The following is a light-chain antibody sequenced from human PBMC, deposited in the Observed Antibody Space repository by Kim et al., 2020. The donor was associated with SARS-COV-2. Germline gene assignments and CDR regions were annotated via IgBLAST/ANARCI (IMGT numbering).Light chain of an antibody. V-gene: IGLV2-23*01. J-gene: IGLJ2*01. CDR3: CSYAGSSTFVV. Sequence: QSITISCTGTSSDVGSYNLVSWYQQHPGKAPKLMIYEGSKRPSGASNRFSGSKSGNTASLTISGLQAEDEADYYCCSYAGSSTFVVFGGGTKLTVL. CDR1: SSDVGSYNL. CDR2: EGS.